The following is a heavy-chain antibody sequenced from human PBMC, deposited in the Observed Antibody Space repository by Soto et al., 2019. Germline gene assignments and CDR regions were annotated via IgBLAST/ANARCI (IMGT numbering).Heavy chain of an antibody. CDR2: IKQDGSEK. V-gene: IGHV3-7*01. CDR1: GFTFSSYW. CDR3: ARDYRYPFDY. D-gene: IGHD1-1*01. Sequence: GGSLRLSCAASGFTFSSYWMNWVRKAPGRGLEWAANIKQDGSEKNYVDSVKGRFTISRDNAKNSLYLQMNSLRVEDTAVYYCARDYRYPFDYWGQGTLVTVSS. J-gene: IGHJ4*02.